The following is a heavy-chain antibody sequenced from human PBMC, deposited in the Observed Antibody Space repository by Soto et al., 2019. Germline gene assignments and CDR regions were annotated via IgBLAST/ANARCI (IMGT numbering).Heavy chain of an antibody. D-gene: IGHD3-10*01. CDR2: IYYSGST. CDR3: ARASGSSMVRGVPTYWYFDL. J-gene: IGHJ2*01. Sequence: QVQLRESGPGLMKPSQTLSLTCTVSGGSISSGGYYWSWIRQHPGKGLEWIGYIYYSGSTYYNPSLKSRVTISVDTSKNQFSLKLSSLTAADTAVYYCARASGSSMVRGVPTYWYFDLWGRGTLVTVSS. V-gene: IGHV4-31*03. CDR1: GGSISSGGYY.